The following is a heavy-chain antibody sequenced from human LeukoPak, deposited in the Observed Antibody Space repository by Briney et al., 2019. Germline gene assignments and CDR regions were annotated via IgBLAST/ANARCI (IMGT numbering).Heavy chain of an antibody. CDR2: INAIGGST. CDR3: ARDSFSDYYDSSGYTDI. J-gene: IGHJ3*02. D-gene: IGHD3-22*01. V-gene: IGHV3-23*01. Sequence: GGSLRLSCAASGFTFSNYAMTWVRQAPGKGLEWVSGINAIGGSTYYADPVKGRFTISKDNSKNTLYLQMNSLRAEDTAVYYCARDSFSDYYDSSGYTDIWGQGTMVTVSS. CDR1: GFTFSNYA.